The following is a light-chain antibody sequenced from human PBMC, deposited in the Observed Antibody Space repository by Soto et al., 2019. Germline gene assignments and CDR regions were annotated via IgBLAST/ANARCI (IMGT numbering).Light chain of an antibody. J-gene: IGKJ3*01. CDR3: QQSYSTLVFT. CDR2: AAS. V-gene: IGKV1-39*01. Sequence: DIQMTQSPSSLSASVGDRVTITCRASQSISSYLNWYQQKPGKAPKLLIYAASSLQSGVPSRFSGSGSGTDFHLTISSLQPEDFATYYCQQSYSTLVFTFGPGTKVDIK. CDR1: QSISSY.